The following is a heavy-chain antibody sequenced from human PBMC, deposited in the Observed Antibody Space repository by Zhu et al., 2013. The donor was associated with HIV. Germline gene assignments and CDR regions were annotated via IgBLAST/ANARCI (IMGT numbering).Heavy chain of an antibody. Sequence: QVQLVQSGVEVKKPGASVKVSCKASGYTFTGYYIHWVRRAPGQGLEWMGWINPDSGVTKYAEKFQGRVTMTRDTSISTAYLEVSRLRSDDTAVYFCARDHQSSVFRGIKFDYWGQGTLVAVSS. D-gene: IGHD3-10*01. CDR2: INPDSGVT. V-gene: IGHV1-2*02. CDR1: GYTFTGYY. CDR3: ARDHQSSVFRGIKFDY. J-gene: IGHJ4*01.